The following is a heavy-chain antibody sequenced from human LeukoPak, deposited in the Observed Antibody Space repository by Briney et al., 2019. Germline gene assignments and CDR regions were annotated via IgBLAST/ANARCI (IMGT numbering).Heavy chain of an antibody. CDR1: GFTFSNCA. Sequence: GGSLRLSCAASGFTFSNCAMHWVRQAPGKGLEWVAYIRYDGSRKYYADSVNGRFTISRDNSKNTLYLQVHSLRGEDTAVYYCATETPDTSGSKLDYWGQGTLVTVSS. D-gene: IGHD3-22*01. CDR3: ATETPDTSGSKLDY. CDR2: IRYDGSRK. V-gene: IGHV3-30*02. J-gene: IGHJ4*02.